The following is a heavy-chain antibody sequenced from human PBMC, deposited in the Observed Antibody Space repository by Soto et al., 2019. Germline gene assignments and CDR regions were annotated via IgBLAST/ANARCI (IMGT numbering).Heavy chain of an antibody. CDR2: IYYSGST. Sequence: QVQLQESGPGLVKPSETLSLTCTVSGGSISSYYWSWIRQPPGKGLQWIGYIYYSGSTNYNPSLNGRVTISVNTAKKQFPLKLSSVNAADTAVYYCARLTWSYFDYWGQGTLVTVSS. CDR1: GGSISSYY. J-gene: IGHJ4*02. V-gene: IGHV4-59*01. CDR3: ARLTWSYFDY. D-gene: IGHD2-21*02.